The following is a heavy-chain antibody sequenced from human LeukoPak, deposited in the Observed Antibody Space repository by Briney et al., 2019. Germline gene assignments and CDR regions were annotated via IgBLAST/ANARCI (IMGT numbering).Heavy chain of an antibody. V-gene: IGHV3-23*01. J-gene: IGHJ4*02. CDR3: AKSPYDH. CDR2: ISGGDNNT. Sequence: PGGSLRLSCAASGFTFNSYAMSWARQAPGKGLEWVSTISGGDNNTYYADSVKGRSTIPRDNSKNTVYLQVNSLRADDTAVYYCAKSPYDHWGQGTLVTVSS. CDR1: GFTFNSYA.